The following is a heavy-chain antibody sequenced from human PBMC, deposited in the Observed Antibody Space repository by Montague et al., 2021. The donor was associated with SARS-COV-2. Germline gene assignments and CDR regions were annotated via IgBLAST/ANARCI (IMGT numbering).Heavy chain of an antibody. Sequence: SETLSLTCADYSGSFSDYYWTRVRQPPGKGLEWIGEINHTGSASYNPSLKSRVTLSKDTSKNQFSLKLQSLTAADTAVYYCARGQVTISGVLIFIPAAGPLDVWGQGTLVTVSS. CDR1: SGSFSDYY. J-gene: IGHJ3*01. CDR3: ARGQVTISGVLIFIPAAGPLDV. D-gene: IGHD3-3*01. CDR2: INHTGSA. V-gene: IGHV4-34*01.